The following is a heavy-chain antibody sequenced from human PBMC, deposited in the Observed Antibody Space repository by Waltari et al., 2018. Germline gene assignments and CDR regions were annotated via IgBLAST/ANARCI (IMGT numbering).Heavy chain of an antibody. Sequence: QLVQYGAEVKKPGAYVKDSCKASGYTFTGHYIHWVRQAPGQGLEWMGWINPNSGGTNYAQNFQGRVTMTRDTSISTVYMELSRLRSDDTAVYYCARDGGVIDEYFQHWGQGTLVTVSS. V-gene: IGHV1-2*02. CDR2: INPNSGGT. CDR3: ARDGGVIDEYFQH. CDR1: GYTFTGHY. D-gene: IGHD3-16*02. J-gene: IGHJ1*01.